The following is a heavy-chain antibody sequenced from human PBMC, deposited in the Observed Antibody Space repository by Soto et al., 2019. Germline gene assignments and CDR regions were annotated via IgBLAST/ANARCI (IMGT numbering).Heavy chain of an antibody. V-gene: IGHV4-39*01. CDR2: IYYSGST. CDR1: GGSISSSSYY. J-gene: IGHJ4*02. Sequence: QLQLQESGPGLVKPSETLSLTCTVSGGSISSSSYYWGWIRQPPGKGLEWIGSIYYSGSTYYNPSLKSRVTISVDTSKNQFSLKLSSVTAADTAVYYCATTYYDYVWGSYSLDYWGQGTLVTVSS. D-gene: IGHD3-16*01. CDR3: ATTYYDYVWGSYSLDY.